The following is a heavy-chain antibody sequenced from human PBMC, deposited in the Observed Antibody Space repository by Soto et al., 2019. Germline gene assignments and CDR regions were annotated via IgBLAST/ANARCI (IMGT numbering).Heavy chain of an antibody. CDR3: ARVTSGYRPHFEY. CDR1: GGSLSSYY. CDR2: IYYSGST. V-gene: IGHV4-59*01. Sequence: QVQLRESGPGLVKPSETLSLTCTVTGGSLSSYYWSWIRQPPGKGLECIGYIYYSGSTNYKPSLKSRATISVDTSKNQFSLKLSSVTAADTAVYYCARVTSGYRPHFEYWGQGTLVTVSS. J-gene: IGHJ4*02. D-gene: IGHD3-3*01.